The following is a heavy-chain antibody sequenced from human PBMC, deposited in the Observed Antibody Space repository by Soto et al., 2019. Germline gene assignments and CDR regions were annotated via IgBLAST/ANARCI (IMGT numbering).Heavy chain of an antibody. CDR2: IYYSGST. V-gene: IGHV4-31*03. J-gene: IGHJ5*02. CDR3: ARAPLVGSYGGWFDP. D-gene: IGHD1-26*01. CDR1: GGSISSGGYY. Sequence: PSETLSLTCTVSGGSISSGGYYWSWIRQHPGKGLEWIGYIYYSGSTYYNPSLKSRVTISVDTSKNQFSLKLSSVTAADTAVYYCARAPLVGSYGGWFDPWGQGTRVTVSS.